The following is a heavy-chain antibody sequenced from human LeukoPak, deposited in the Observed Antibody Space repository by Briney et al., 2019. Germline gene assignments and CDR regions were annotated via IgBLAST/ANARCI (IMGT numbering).Heavy chain of an antibody. CDR3: ARGSRGEGYCSSTSCYGLNY. D-gene: IGHD2-2*01. J-gene: IGHJ4*02. Sequence: SSETLSLTCAVYDGSFSGYYWSWIRQPPGKGLEWIGEINHSGSTNYNPSLKSRVTISVDTSKNQFSLKLSSVTAADTALYYCARGSRGEGYCSSTSCYGLNYWGQGTLVTVSS. CDR1: DGSFSGYY. CDR2: INHSGST. V-gene: IGHV4-34*01.